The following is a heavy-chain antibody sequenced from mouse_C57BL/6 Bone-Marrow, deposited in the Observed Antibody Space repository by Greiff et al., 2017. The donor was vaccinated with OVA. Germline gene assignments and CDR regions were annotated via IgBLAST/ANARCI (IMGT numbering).Heavy chain of an antibody. J-gene: IGHJ2*01. CDR2: INPGSGGT. Sequence: QVHVKQSGAELVRPGTSVKVSCKASGYAFTNYLIEWVKQRPGQGLEWIGVINPGSGGTNYNEKLKGKATLTADKSSSTAYMQLSSLTSEDSAVYFCARGTFYFDYWGQGTTLTVSS. CDR1: GYAFTNYL. CDR3: ARGTFYFDY. V-gene: IGHV1-54*01. D-gene: IGHD3-3*01.